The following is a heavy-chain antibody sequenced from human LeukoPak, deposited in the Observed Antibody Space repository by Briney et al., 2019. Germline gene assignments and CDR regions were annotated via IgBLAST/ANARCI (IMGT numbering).Heavy chain of an antibody. CDR3: ARFPGYSGYESRAGY. D-gene: IGHD5-12*01. CDR1: GYSISSGYY. Sequence: SETLSLTCTVSGYSISSGYYWGWIRQPPGKGLEWTGSIDHSGSTYYNPSLKSRITISVDTSKNQFSLKLSSVTAADTAVYYCARFPGYSGYESRAGYWGQGTLVTISS. V-gene: IGHV4-38-2*02. CDR2: IDHSGST. J-gene: IGHJ4*02.